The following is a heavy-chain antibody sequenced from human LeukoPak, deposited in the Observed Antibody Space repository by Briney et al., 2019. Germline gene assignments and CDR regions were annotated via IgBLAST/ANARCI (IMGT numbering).Heavy chain of an antibody. Sequence: PSETLSLTCTVSGGSISSYYWSWIRQPPGKGLEWIGYIYYDGSTNYNPSLKSRVSISVDTSKNQFSLKLSSVTAADTAVYYWARGSGSGNWYFDLWGRGTLVTVPS. CDR2: IYYDGST. J-gene: IGHJ2*01. V-gene: IGHV4-59*01. CDR3: ARGSGSGNWYFDL. D-gene: IGHD2-15*01. CDR1: GGSISSYY.